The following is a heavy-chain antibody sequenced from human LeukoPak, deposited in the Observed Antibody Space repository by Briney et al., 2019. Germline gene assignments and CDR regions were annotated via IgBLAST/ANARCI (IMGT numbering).Heavy chain of an antibody. D-gene: IGHD3-3*01. Sequence: QTGGSLRLSCAASGFTLSNYWMHWVRQAPGKGLVWVSRINNDGSSTSYADSVKGRFTISRDNAKNTLYLHMNSLRAEDTAVYYCVRDSDDLWSGSRWGQGTLVTVSS. J-gene: IGHJ4*02. CDR2: INNDGSST. V-gene: IGHV3-74*01. CDR3: VRDSDDLWSGSR. CDR1: GFTLSNYW.